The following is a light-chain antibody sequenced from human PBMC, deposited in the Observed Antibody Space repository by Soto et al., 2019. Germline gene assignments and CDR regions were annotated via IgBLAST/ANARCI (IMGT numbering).Light chain of an antibody. Sequence: EIVLTQSPATLSLSPGERATLSCRASQSVSSYLAWYQQKPGQAPRLLIYDASNRVTGIPARFSGSGSGTDFTLTISSLEPEDFAVYYCQQRSNWPPYTFGQGTKLDIK. CDR3: QQRSNWPPYT. CDR2: DAS. V-gene: IGKV3-11*01. CDR1: QSVSSY. J-gene: IGKJ2*01.